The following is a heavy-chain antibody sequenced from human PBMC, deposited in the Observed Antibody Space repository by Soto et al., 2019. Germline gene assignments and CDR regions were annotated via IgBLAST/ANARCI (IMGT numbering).Heavy chain of an antibody. CDR2: ISGSGGST. CDR1: GFTFSSYA. Sequence: GGSLRLSCAASGFTFSSYAMSWVRQAPGKGLEWVSAISGSGGSTYYADSVKGRFTISRDNSKNTLYLQMNSLRAEDTAVYYCAMSTTGVYCGGDCYHGGLDGWGQGTLVTVSS. CDR3: AMSTTGVYCGGDCYHGGLDG. J-gene: IGHJ4*02. D-gene: IGHD2-21*02. V-gene: IGHV3-23*01.